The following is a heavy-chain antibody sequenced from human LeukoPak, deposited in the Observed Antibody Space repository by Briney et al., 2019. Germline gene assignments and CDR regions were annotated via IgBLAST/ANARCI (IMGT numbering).Heavy chain of an antibody. D-gene: IGHD6-6*01. CDR3: ARGTTARLGPFDC. CDR1: GFTVSSDY. V-gene: IGHV3-53*01. J-gene: IGHJ4*02. CDR2: IYSGGST. Sequence: GGSLRLSCAASGFTVSSDYMSWVRQAPGKGLEWVSVIYSGGSTFYADPVKGRFTISRDNSKNTLYLQMNSLRAEDTAIYYRARGTTARLGPFDCWGQGTLVTVSS.